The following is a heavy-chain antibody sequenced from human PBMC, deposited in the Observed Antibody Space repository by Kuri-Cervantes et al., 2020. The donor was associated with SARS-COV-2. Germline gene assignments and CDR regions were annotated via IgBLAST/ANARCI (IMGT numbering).Heavy chain of an antibody. CDR2: INSDGSST. V-gene: IGHV3-74*01. Sequence: GESLKISCAASGFTFSSYWMHWVRQAPGKGLVWVSRINSDGSSTSYADSVKGRFTISRDNAKNTLYLQMNSLRAEDTAVYYCAREGAVRSARYHGDYGMDVWGQGTTVTVSS. CDR1: GFTFSSYW. D-gene: IGHD3-10*01. J-gene: IGHJ6*02. CDR3: AREGAVRSARYHGDYGMDV.